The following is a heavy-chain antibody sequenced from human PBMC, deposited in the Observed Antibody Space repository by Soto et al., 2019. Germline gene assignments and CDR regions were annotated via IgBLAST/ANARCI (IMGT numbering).Heavy chain of an antibody. CDR3: ARESGDNWDYEAY. V-gene: IGHV4-4*07. J-gene: IGHJ4*02. Sequence: SETQCVSWTVADGTSVAFHWRWILQSAGKGLEWIGRIYTSGNTHYNPSLKSRVTVSIDTPKNQFFLTVNSVTAADSAVYYCARESGDNWDYEAYWGQGTPVTVSS. D-gene: IGHD1-7*01. CDR2: IYTSGNT. CDR1: DGTSVAFH.